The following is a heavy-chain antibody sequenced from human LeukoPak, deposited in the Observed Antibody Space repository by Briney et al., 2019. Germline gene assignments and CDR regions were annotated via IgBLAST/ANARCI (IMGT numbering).Heavy chain of an antibody. V-gene: IGHV4-31*03. Sequence: SETLSLTCTVSGGSISSGGYYWSWIRQHPGKGLEWIGCIYYSGSTCYNPSLKSRVTISVDTSKNQFSLKLSSVTAADTAVYYCARSHSFYGSGSYYFDYWGQGTLVTVSS. D-gene: IGHD3-10*01. CDR3: ARSHSFYGSGSYYFDY. CDR1: GGSISSGGYY. J-gene: IGHJ4*02. CDR2: IYYSGST.